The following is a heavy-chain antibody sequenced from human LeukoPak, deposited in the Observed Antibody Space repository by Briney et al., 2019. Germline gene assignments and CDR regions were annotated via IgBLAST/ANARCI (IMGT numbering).Heavy chain of an antibody. D-gene: IGHD5-18*01. V-gene: IGHV4-39*01. J-gene: IGHJ4*02. CDR2: IYYNGNT. Sequence: SETLSLTCTVSGVSVSSSGYYWGWIRQPPGKGLEWIGSIYYNGNTYYNPSLKSRVTISVDTSKNQFSLKLSSVTAADTAVYYCAKTYRARGYTYGYFDYWGQGTLVTVSS. CDR3: AKTYRARGYTYGYFDY. CDR1: GVSVSSSGYY.